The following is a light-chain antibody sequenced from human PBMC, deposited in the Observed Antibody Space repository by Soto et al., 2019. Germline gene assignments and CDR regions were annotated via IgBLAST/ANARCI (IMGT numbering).Light chain of an antibody. V-gene: IGLV2-23*01. CDR1: SSDVGGYNF. J-gene: IGLJ3*02. CDR2: EGS. Sequence: QSVLTQPRSVSGSPGQSVTISCTGTSSDVGGYNFVSWYQHNPGKAPKLMIYEGSKRPSGVSNRFSGSKSGNTASLTISGLQAEDEADYYCCSYAGSSTWVFGGGTKLTVL. CDR3: CSYAGSSTWV.